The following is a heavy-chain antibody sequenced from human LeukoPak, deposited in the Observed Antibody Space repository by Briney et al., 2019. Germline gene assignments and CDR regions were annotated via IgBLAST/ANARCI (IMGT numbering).Heavy chain of an antibody. J-gene: IGHJ1*01. CDR2: IKSDGGT. Sequence: PGGSLRLSCAASGFTFSTYWMHWDRQAPGKGLVWVSRIKSDGGTNYADSVKGRFTISRDNAKKTVSLQMNSLRPEDTGVYYCARAPSEIGGYYPEYFRHWGQGTLVTVSS. D-gene: IGHD3-22*01. V-gene: IGHV3-74*01. CDR3: ARAPSEIGGYYPEYFRH. CDR1: GFTFSTYW.